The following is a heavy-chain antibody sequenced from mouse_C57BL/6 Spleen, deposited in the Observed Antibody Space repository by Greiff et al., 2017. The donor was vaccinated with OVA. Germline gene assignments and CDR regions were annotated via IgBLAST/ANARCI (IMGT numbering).Heavy chain of an antibody. D-gene: IGHD2-5*01. CDR1: GFTFSSYA. V-gene: IGHV5-4*03. CDR2: ISDGGSYT. Sequence: EVMLVESGGGLVKPGGSLKLSCAASGFTFSSYAMSWVRQTPEKRLEWVATISDGGSYTYYPDNVKGRFTISRDNAKNNLYLQMSHLKSEDTAMDYCARALYSNYYFDYWGQGTTLTVSS. CDR3: ARALYSNYYFDY. J-gene: IGHJ2*01.